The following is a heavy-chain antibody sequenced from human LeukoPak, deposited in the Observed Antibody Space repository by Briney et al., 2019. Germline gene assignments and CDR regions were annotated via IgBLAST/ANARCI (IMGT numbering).Heavy chain of an antibody. J-gene: IGHJ4*02. CDR2: FDPEDGET. D-gene: IGHD1-26*01. V-gene: IGHV1-24*01. CDR3: ATVVGWELLSVYFDY. CDR1: GYILTELS. Sequence: GASVKVSCKVSGYILTELSMHWVRQAPGKGLEWMGGFDPEDGETIYAQKFQGRVTMTEDTSTDTAYMELSSLRSEDTAVYYCATVVGWELLSVYFDYWGQGTLVTVSS.